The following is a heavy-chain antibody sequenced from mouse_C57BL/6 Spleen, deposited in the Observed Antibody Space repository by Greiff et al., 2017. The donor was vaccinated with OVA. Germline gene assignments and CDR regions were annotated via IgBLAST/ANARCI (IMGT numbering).Heavy chain of an antibody. CDR3: ARFVITTVSYYAMDY. CDR1: GYTFTDYY. D-gene: IGHD1-1*01. Sequence: EVQLQQSGPELVKPGASVKISCKASGYTFTDYYMNWVKQSHGKSLEWIGDINPNNGGTSYNQKFKGKATLTVDKSSSTAYMELRSLTSEDSAVYYCARFVITTVSYYAMDYWGQGTSVTVSS. V-gene: IGHV1-26*01. CDR2: INPNNGGT. J-gene: IGHJ4*01.